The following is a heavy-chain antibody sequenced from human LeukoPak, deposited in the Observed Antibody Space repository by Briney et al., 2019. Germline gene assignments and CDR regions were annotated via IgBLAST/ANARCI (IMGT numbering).Heavy chain of an antibody. V-gene: IGHV1-18*01. Sequence: ASVKVSCKVSGYTLTELSMHWVRQAPGKGLEWMGWISAYNGNTNYAQKLQGRVTMTTDTSTSTAYMELRSLRSDDTAVYYCARVSGHYYDSSGYSNWGQGTLVTVSS. CDR3: ARVSGHYYDSSGYSN. D-gene: IGHD3-22*01. CDR2: ISAYNGNT. CDR1: GYTLTELS. J-gene: IGHJ4*02.